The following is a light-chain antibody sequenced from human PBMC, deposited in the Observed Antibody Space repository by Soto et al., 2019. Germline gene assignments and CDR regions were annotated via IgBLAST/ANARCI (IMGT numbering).Light chain of an antibody. CDR2: SDN. CDR1: SSNIGTNT. V-gene: IGLV1-44*01. J-gene: IGLJ2*01. CDR3: AAWDVSLVV. Sequence: QSVLTQPPSASGTPGQRVTISCSGSSSNIGTNTVIWYQQLPGAAPKLLIYSDNQRPSGVPDRFSGSKSSTSASLAISGLQSEDEADYYCAAWDVSLVVFGGGTQLTVL.